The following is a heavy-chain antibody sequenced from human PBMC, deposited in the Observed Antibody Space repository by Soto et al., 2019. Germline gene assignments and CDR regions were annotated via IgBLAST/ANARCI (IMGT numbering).Heavy chain of an antibody. Sequence: QVQLVQSGAEVKKPGSSEKVSCKASGGTFSSYTISWVRQAPGQGLEWMGRFIPILGIANYAQKFQGRVTITADKSTSTAYMELSSLRFEDTAGYYCARMWDAIRCPRSYGMDVCCQGTTVTVSS. CDR2: FIPILGIA. CDR1: GGTFSSYT. J-gene: IGHJ6*02. D-gene: IGHD2-21*01. CDR3: ARMWDAIRCPRSYGMDV. V-gene: IGHV1-69*02.